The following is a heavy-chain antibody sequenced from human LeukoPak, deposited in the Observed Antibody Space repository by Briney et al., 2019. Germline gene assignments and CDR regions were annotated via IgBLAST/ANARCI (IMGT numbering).Heavy chain of an antibody. V-gene: IGHV4-34*01. CDR3: ARGGGGPDY. CDR1: GGSFSGYY. CDR2: IYHSGST. Sequence: PSETLSLTCAVYGGSFSGYYWSWIRQPPGKGLEWIGEIYHSGSTNYTPSLTSRVTISVDTSKNQFSLELSSVTAADTGVYYCARGGGGPDYWGQGTLVTVSS. D-gene: IGHD3-10*01. J-gene: IGHJ4*02.